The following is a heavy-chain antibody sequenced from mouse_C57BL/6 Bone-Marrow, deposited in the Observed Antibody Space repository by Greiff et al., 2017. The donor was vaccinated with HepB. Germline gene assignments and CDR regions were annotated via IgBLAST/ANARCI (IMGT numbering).Heavy chain of an antibody. D-gene: IGHD1-1*01. CDR1: GYTFTSYW. Sequence: QVQLQQPGAELVKPGASVKLSCKASGYTFTSYWMHWVKQRPGQGLEWIGMIHPNSGSTNYNEKFKSKATLTVDKSSSTAYMQLSSLTSDDSAVYYCARSPFITTVVAYYFDYWGQGTTLTVSS. CDR3: ARSPFITTVVAYYFDY. J-gene: IGHJ2*01. CDR2: IHPNSGST. V-gene: IGHV1-64*01.